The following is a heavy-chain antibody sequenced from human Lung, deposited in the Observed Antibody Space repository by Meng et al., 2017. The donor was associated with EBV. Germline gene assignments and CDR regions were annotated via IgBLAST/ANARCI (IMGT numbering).Heavy chain of an antibody. V-gene: IGHV4-30-4*01. D-gene: IGHD4-17*01. CDR1: RGSMGSGDYY. J-gene: IGHJ5*02. CDR2: IYYSGST. CDR3: ARDRKHYGERGWFDP. Sequence: QGQPRVSGPGCGQPSRPRSRPRTVSRGSMGSGDYYWSWIRQPPGKGLEWIGYIYYSGSTYSNASLKSRVTISIDRSKNQFSLKLSSVTAADTAVYYCARDRKHYGERGWFDPWGQGTLVTVSS.